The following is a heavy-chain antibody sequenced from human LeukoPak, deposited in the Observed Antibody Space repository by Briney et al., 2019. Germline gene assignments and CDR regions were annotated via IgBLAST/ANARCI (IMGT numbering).Heavy chain of an antibody. CDR2: INWNGGNT. CDR1: GFTFSSYG. D-gene: IGHD6-19*01. CDR3: GRDLSGWYGPDY. J-gene: IGHJ4*02. V-gene: IGHV3-20*04. Sequence: GESLRLSCAASGFTFSSYGMEWVRQAPGKGLEWVAGINWNGGNTGYSDSVKGRFTISRDNAKNSLYLQMDSLRAEDTALYYCGRDLSGWYGPDYWGQGTLVTVSS.